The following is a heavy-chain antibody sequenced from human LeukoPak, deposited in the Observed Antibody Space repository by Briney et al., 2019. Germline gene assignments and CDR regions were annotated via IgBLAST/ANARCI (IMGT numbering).Heavy chain of an antibody. CDR2: IIPIFGTA. Sequence: GASVKVSCKASGGTFSSYAISWVRQAPGQGLEWMGGIIPIFGTANYAQKFQGRVTMTEDTSTDTAYMELSSLRSEDTAVYYCATLAYYYDSSGRDYWGQGTLVTVSS. J-gene: IGHJ4*02. V-gene: IGHV1-69*06. D-gene: IGHD3-22*01. CDR3: ATLAYYYDSSGRDY. CDR1: GGTFSSYA.